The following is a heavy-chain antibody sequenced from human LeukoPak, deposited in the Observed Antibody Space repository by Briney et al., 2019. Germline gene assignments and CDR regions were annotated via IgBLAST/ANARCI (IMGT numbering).Heavy chain of an antibody. CDR1: GGSITSGDYY. CDR2: IYYSGST. Sequence: SETLSLTCTVSGGSITSGDYYWSWIRQPPGKGLEWIGDIYYSGSTYHNPSLKSRLTISVDTSKNQFSLKLSSVTAADTAVYYCARGDYYGSGQGNAFDIWGQGTMVTVSS. D-gene: IGHD3-10*01. V-gene: IGHV4-30-4*02. CDR3: ARGDYYGSGQGNAFDI. J-gene: IGHJ3*02.